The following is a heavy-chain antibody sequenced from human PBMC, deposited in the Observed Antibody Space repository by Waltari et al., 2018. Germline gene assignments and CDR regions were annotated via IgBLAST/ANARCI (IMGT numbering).Heavy chain of an antibody. CDR1: GFTFSSYG. CDR2: IWYDGSNK. D-gene: IGHD3-22*01. CDR3: ARDGSSGYDAFDI. V-gene: IGHV3-33*01. Sequence: QVQLVESGGGVVQPGRSLRLSCAASGFTFSSYGMHWVRQAPGKGLGWVAVIWYDGSNKYYADSVKGRFTISRDNSKNTLYLQMNSLRAEDTAVYYCARDGSSGYDAFDIWGQGTMVTVSS. J-gene: IGHJ3*02.